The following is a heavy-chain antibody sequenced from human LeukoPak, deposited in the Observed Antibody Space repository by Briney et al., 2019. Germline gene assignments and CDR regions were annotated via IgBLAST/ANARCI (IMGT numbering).Heavy chain of an antibody. CDR2: ISSESAYI. J-gene: IGHJ4*02. CDR3: ARGETGSSGYDWAY. Sequence: GGSLRLSCVGSGFTFSSYSMNWVRQAPGKGLEWVSSISSESAYILYADLVKGRFTTSRDNARNSLYLHLDSLRAEDTAVYYCARGETGSSGYDWAYWGQGTPVTVSS. V-gene: IGHV3-21*01. D-gene: IGHD5-12*01. CDR1: GFTFSSYS.